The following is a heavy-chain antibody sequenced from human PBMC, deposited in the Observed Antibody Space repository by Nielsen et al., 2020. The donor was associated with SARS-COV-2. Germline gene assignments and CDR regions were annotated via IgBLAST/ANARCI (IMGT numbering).Heavy chain of an antibody. CDR2: INWNGGST. CDR1: GFTFDDYG. V-gene: IGHV3-20*01. J-gene: IGHJ6*02. Sequence: GESLKISCAASGFTFDDYGMSWVRQAPGKGLEWVSGINWNGGSTGYADSVKGRFTISRDNAKNSLYLRMNSLRAEDTALYHCARSYFDWSHNYGMDVWGQGTTVTVSS. CDR3: ARSYFDWSHNYGMDV. D-gene: IGHD3-9*01.